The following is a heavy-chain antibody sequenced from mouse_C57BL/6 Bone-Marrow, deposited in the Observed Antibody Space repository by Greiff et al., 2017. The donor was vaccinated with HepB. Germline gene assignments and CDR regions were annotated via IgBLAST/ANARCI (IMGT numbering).Heavy chain of an antibody. CDR1: GYTFTSYG. Sequence: QVQLKESGAELARPGASVKLSCKASGYTFTSYGISWVKQSTGQGLEWIGEIYPRSGNTYYNEKFKGKATLTADKSSSTAYMELRSLTAEDSAVYFCARSLYDGYYEGLAYWGQGTLVTVSA. CDR2: IYPRSGNT. J-gene: IGHJ3*01. CDR3: ARSLYDGYYEGLAY. V-gene: IGHV1-81*01. D-gene: IGHD2-3*01.